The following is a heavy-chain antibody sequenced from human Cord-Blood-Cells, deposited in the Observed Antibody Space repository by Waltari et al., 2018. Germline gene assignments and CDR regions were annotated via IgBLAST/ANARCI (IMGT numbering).Heavy chain of an antibody. Sequence: QVQLVQSGAEVQKPGASVKVSCTASGYTFTSYDLTRVRQATGQGLEWMGWMNPNSGNTGYAQKFQGRVTITRNTSISTAYMELSSLRSEDTAVYYCARGAGSSWYYYYGMDVWGQGTTVTVSS. CDR1: GYTFTSYD. V-gene: IGHV1-8*03. J-gene: IGHJ6*02. CDR2: MNPNSGNT. D-gene: IGHD6-13*01. CDR3: ARGAGSSWYYYYGMDV.